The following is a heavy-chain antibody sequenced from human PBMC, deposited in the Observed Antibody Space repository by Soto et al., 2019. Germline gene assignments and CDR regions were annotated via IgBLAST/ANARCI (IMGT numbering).Heavy chain of an antibody. CDR3: ARLYCSASSCYSVGAFDI. J-gene: IGHJ3*02. CDR1: GFTFSSYG. D-gene: IGHD2-15*01. Sequence: QVQLVESGGGVVQPGRSLRLSCAASGFTFSSYGMHWVRQAPGKGLECVALIWFDGSDKYYTESVKGRFTISRDNSKSTLYLQMNSLRAEDTAVYYCARLYCSASSCYSVGAFDIRGQGTMVTVSS. CDR2: IWFDGSDK. V-gene: IGHV3-33*01.